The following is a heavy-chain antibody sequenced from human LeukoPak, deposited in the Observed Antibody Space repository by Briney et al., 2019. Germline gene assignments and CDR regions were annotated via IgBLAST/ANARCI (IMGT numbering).Heavy chain of an antibody. CDR2: IYHSGTT. J-gene: IGHJ4*02. D-gene: IGHD6-13*01. CDR1: GYSISISYY. CDR3: ARSSYSSSWYGLCFDY. V-gene: IGHV4-38-2*02. Sequence: SETLSLTCTVSGYSISISYYWGWIRQPPGKGLEWIGSIYHSGTTYYNPSLKSRVTISVDTSKNQFSLKLSSVTAADTAVYYCARSSYSSSWYGLCFDYWGQGTLVAVSS.